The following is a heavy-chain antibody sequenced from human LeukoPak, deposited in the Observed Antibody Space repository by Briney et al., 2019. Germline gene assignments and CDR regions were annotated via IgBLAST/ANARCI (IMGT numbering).Heavy chain of an antibody. CDR1: GYTFSSYG. Sequence: ASVKVSCKASGYTFSSYGISWVRQAPGQGLEWMGWISVYSGNTNYAQRLQGRVTMTTDTSTSTAYMELRSLRSDDTAVYYCARDANGVLGGYWGQGTLVTVSS. V-gene: IGHV1-18*01. CDR3: ARDANGVLGGY. D-gene: IGHD3-10*02. CDR2: ISVYSGNT. J-gene: IGHJ4*02.